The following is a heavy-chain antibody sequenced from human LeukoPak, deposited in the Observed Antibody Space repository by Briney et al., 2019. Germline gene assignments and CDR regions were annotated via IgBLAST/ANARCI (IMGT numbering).Heavy chain of an antibody. Sequence: SETLSLTCAVYGGSFSGYYWSWIRQPPGKGLEWIGEINHSGSTNYNPSLKSRVTISVDTSKNQFSLKLSSVTAADTAVYYCARGRFLAAAGTSFAYWGQGTLVTVSS. CDR2: INHSGST. V-gene: IGHV4-34*01. CDR1: GGSFSGYY. CDR3: ARGRFLAAAGTSFAY. J-gene: IGHJ4*02. D-gene: IGHD6-13*01.